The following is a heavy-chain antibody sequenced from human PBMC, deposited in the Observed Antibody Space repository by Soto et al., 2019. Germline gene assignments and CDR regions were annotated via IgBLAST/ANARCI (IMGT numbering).Heavy chain of an antibody. J-gene: IGHJ6*02. CDR3: ARDRGPGPYYYYGMDV. CDR2: ISYDGSNK. Sequence: GGSLRLSCVASGFTFSSYAMHWVRQAPGKGLEWVAVISYDGSNKYYADSVKGRFTISRDNSKNTLYLQMNSLRAEDTAVYYCARDRGPGPYYYYGMDVWGQGTTVTVSS. CDR1: GFTFSSYA. V-gene: IGHV3-30-3*01.